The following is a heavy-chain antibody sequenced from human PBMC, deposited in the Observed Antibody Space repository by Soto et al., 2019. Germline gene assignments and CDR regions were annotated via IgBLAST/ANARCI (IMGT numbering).Heavy chain of an antibody. D-gene: IGHD2-15*01. Sequence: SETLSLTCTVSGGSISSGDYYWSWIRQPPGKGLEWIGYIYYSGSTCYNPSLKSRVTISVDTSKNQFSLKLSSVTAADTAVYYCARARGARYFDYWGQGTLVTAPQ. J-gene: IGHJ4*02. CDR3: ARARGARYFDY. V-gene: IGHV4-30-4*01. CDR1: GGSISSGDYY. CDR2: IYYSGST.